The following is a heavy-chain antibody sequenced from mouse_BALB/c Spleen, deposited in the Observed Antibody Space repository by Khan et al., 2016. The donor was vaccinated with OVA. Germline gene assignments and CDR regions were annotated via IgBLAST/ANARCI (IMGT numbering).Heavy chain of an antibody. D-gene: IGHD1-1*01. CDR1: GFTFSTYG. V-gene: IGHV5-6*01. CDR2: VSTGGSYT. J-gene: IGHJ3*01. CDR3: TRLAYYYDSEGFAY. Sequence: EVELVESGGDLVKPGGSLKLSCTASGFTFSTYGMSWVRQAPDKRLEWVATVSTGGSYTYYPDSVKGRFTISRDKAKNTLYLQMSGLRSEDTARFCCTRLAYYYDSEGFAYWGQGTLVTVSA.